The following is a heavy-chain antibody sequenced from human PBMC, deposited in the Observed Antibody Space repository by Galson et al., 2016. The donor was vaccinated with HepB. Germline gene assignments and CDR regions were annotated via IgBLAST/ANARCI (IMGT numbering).Heavy chain of an antibody. CDR3: ARVLGGYDFYP. V-gene: IGHV1-18*01. Sequence: SVKVSCTASGYTFTGYYMHWVRQAPGQGLEWMGWINAYNGNTNYAQSFQGRVTMTTDTSTGTAYMELWNLRSDDTALYYCARVLGGYDFYPWGQGTLVTVSS. CDR2: INAYNGNT. CDR1: GYTFTGYY. D-gene: IGHD5-12*01. J-gene: IGHJ5*02.